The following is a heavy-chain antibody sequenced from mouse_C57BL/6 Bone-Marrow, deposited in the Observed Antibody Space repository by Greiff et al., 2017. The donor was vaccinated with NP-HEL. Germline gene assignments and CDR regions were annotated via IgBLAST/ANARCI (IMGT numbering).Heavy chain of an antibody. CDR1: GYTFTDYN. J-gene: IGHJ3*01. CDR2: INPNNGGT. V-gene: IGHV1-22*01. Sequence: EVQLQQSGPELVKPGASVKMSCKASGYTFTDYNMHWVKQSHGKSLEWIGYINPNNGGTSYNQKFKGKATLTVNKSSSTAYMELRSLTSEDSAVYDCAREGYYYGSGFAYWGQGTLVTVSA. D-gene: IGHD1-1*01. CDR3: AREGYYYGSGFAY.